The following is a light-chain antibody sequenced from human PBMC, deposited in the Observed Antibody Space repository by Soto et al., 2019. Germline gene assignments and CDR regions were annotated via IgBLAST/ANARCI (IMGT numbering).Light chain of an antibody. CDR1: SSDVGIYNY. CDR3: SSYTTNSTRV. V-gene: IGLV2-14*01. J-gene: IGLJ1*01. CDR2: EVT. Sequence: QSALTQPASVSGSPGQSIAISCTGSSSDVGIYNYVSWYQQHPGKVPKLIIYEVTNRPSGVSNRFSGSKSGNTASLTISGLQAEDEADYYCSSYTTNSTRVFGTGTKLTVL.